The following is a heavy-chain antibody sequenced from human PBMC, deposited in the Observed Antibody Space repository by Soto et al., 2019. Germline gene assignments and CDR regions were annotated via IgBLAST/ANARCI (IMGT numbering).Heavy chain of an antibody. CDR3: ARDRINAFDI. V-gene: IGHV1-69*08. CDR2: IIPILGIA. Sequence: QVQLVQSGAEVKKPGSSVKVSCKASGGTFSSYTISWVRQAPGQGHEWMGRIIPILGIANYAQKFQGRVTITADKSTSTAYMELSSLRSEDTAVYYCARDRINAFDIWGQGTMVTVSS. J-gene: IGHJ3*02. CDR1: GGTFSSYT.